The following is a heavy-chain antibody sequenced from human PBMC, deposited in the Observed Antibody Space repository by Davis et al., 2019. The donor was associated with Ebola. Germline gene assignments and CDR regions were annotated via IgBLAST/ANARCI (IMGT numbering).Heavy chain of an antibody. Sequence: SVKVSCKASGYTFTSYAISWVRQAPGQGLEWMGGIIPIFGTANYAQKFQGRVTITADESTSTAYMELSSLRSEDTAVYYCASDVLPIFGASRGYYYGMDVWGQGTTVTVSS. CDR2: IIPIFGTA. J-gene: IGHJ6*02. CDR1: GYTFTSYA. D-gene: IGHD3-3*01. V-gene: IGHV1-69*13. CDR3: ASDVLPIFGASRGYYYGMDV.